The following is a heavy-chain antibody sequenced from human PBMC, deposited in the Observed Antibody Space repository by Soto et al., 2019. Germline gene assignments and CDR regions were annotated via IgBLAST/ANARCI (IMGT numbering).Heavy chain of an antibody. CDR2: IYYSGST. D-gene: IGHD2-21*02. CDR1: GGSISSYY. CDR3: ARGGNSGEGAFDI. J-gene: IGHJ3*02. V-gene: IGHV4-59*01. Sequence: QVQLQESGPGLVKPSETLSLTCTVSGGSISSYYWSWIRQPPGKGLEWIGYIYYSGSTNYNPSLKSRVTLSVDTSKNQFSLKLSSVTAADTAVYYCARGGNSGEGAFDIWGQGTMVTVSS.